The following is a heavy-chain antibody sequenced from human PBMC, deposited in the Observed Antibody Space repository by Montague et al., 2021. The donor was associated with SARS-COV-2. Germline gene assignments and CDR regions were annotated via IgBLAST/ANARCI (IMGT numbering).Heavy chain of an antibody. CDR2: IYSGGSST. V-gene: IGHV3-23*03. D-gene: IGHD5-12*01. Sequence: SLRLSCAASGFTFSSYAMSWVRQAPGKGLEWVSVIYSGGSSTYYADSVKGRFTISRDNSKNTLYLQMNSLRAEDTAVYYCAKEMVDIVATGWLDYWGQGTLVTVSS. J-gene: IGHJ4*02. CDR1: GFTFSSYA. CDR3: AKEMVDIVATGWLDY.